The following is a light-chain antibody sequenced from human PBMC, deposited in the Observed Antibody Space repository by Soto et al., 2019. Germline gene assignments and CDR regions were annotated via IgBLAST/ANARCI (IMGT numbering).Light chain of an antibody. V-gene: IGLV3-1*01. CDR1: KLGDKY. CDR2: QDS. J-gene: IGLJ3*02. CDR3: SSSAGIYHYLV. Sequence: SYELTQPPSVSVSPGQTASITCSGDKLGDKYACWYQQKPGQSPVLVIYQDSKRPSGIPERFSGSNSGNTATLTVSGLQTEDEAFYYCSSSAGIYHYLVFGGGTKLTVL.